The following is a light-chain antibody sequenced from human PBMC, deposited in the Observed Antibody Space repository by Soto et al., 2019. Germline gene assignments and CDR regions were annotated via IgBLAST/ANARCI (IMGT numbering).Light chain of an antibody. CDR1: QSVSSSSY. CDR2: GAS. V-gene: IGKV3-20*01. Sequence: EIVLTQSPGTLSLSPGERATLSCRASQSVSSSSYLAWYQQKPGQAHRLLIYGASSRATGIPDRFSGSGSATHFTLTISRLEPEDFAVYYCRQYGSSPSYTFGQGTKLEIK. J-gene: IGKJ2*01. CDR3: RQYGSSPSYT.